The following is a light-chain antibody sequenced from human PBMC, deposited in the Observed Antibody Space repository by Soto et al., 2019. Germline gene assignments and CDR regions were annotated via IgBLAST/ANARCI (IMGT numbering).Light chain of an antibody. CDR1: QNINNY. V-gene: IGKV1-5*01. J-gene: IGKJ1*01. Sequence: IKMTPSPSSLAASFGDRVTITCRASQNINNYLSWYQQRPGKAPKLLIYDASSLESGVPSRFSGSGSGTEFTLTISSLQPDDFANYYCQQYNSYYPRTFGRGTKGDIK. CDR2: DAS. CDR3: QQYNSYYPRT.